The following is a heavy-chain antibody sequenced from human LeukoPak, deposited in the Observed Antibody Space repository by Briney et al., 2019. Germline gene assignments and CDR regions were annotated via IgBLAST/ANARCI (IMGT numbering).Heavy chain of an antibody. CDR1: GCIFTDYG. CDR3: ARLWPFDY. V-gene: IGHV3-30*02. Sequence: AGGSLRLSCAASGCIFTDYGMHWVRQAPGKGLEWLTFIRYDGSDKYYADSAKGRFTISRDDAKNSLYLQMNSLRAEDTAVYYCARLWPFDYWGQGTLVTVSS. D-gene: IGHD2-21*01. J-gene: IGHJ4*02. CDR2: IRYDGSDK.